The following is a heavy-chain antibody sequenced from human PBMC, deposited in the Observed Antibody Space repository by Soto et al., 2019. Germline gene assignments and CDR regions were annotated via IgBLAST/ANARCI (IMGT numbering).Heavy chain of an antibody. CDR1: GFTFSSYS. Sequence: EVQLVESGGGLVQPGGSLRLSCAASGFTFSSYSMNWVRQAPGKGLEWVSYISSSSSTIYYADSVKGRFTISRDNAKNSLYLQMNSLRAEDTAGYYCASGSVTARDYWGQGTLVTVSS. CDR2: ISSSSSTI. D-gene: IGHD4-17*01. V-gene: IGHV3-48*01. CDR3: ASGSVTARDY. J-gene: IGHJ4*02.